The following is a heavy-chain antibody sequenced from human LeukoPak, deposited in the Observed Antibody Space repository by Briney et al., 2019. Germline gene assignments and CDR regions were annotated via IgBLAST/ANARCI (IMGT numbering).Heavy chain of an antibody. D-gene: IGHD1-26*01. CDR2: ISYDGSNK. CDR1: GSTFSSYG. Sequence: PGGSLRLSCAASGSTFSSYGMHWVRQAPGKGLEWVAVISYDGSNKYYADSVKGRFTISRDNSKNTLYLQMNSLRAEDTAVYYCAFHSGSYSYYYYYYGMDVWGQGTTVTVSS. V-gene: IGHV3-30*03. CDR3: AFHSGSYSYYYYYYGMDV. J-gene: IGHJ6*02.